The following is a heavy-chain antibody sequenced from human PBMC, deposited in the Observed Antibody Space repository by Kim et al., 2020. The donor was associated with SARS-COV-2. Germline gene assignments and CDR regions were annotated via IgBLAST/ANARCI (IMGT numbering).Heavy chain of an antibody. D-gene: IGHD1-7*01. J-gene: IGHJ4*02. CDR2: INAGNGNT. CDR1: GYTFTSYA. CDR3: ARVGGTTRLFDY. Sequence: ASVKVSCKASGYTFTSYAIHWVRQAPGQRLEWMGWINAGNGNTKYSQKFQGRVTITRDTSASTAYMELSSLRSEDTAVYYCARVGGTTRLFDYWGQGTLVTVSS. V-gene: IGHV1-3*01.